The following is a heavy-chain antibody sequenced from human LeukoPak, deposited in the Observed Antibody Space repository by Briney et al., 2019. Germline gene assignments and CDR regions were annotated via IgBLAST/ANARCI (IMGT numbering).Heavy chain of an antibody. CDR2: MNPNSGNT. Sequence: RASVMASSKASGGTFTSYDINWVRQAPGQGLEWMGWMNPNSGNTGYAQKFQGRVTMTRNTSISTAYMELSSLTSEDTAVYYCAREGSLGDPLMDVWGKGTTVTVSS. CDR1: GGTFTSYD. CDR3: AREGSLGDPLMDV. V-gene: IGHV1-8*01. J-gene: IGHJ6*04.